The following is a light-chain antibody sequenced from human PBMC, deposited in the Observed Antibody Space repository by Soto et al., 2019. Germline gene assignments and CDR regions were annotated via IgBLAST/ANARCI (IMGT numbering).Light chain of an antibody. CDR3: HQRSNWPPTVT. Sequence: EIVLTQSPATLSLSPGERATLSCRASQSVSSYLAWYQQKPGQAPRLLIYDASNRATGIPARFSGSGSGTDFTLTISSLEPEDFAVYYCHQRSNWPPTVTFGPGTKVDIK. CDR2: DAS. CDR1: QSVSSY. V-gene: IGKV3-11*01. J-gene: IGKJ3*01.